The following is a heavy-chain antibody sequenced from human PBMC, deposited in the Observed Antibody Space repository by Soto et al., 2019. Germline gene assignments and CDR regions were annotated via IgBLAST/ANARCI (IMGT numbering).Heavy chain of an antibody. D-gene: IGHD2-21*02. Sequence: ASVKVSCKASGYTFTGYYMHWVRQAPGQGLEWMGWINPNSGGTNYAQKFQDRVTLTRDTSLSTAYMELNSLRSDDTAVYYCARWGYLAYCGADCYHGSYYYYGMDVWGQGTTVTVYS. CDR2: INPNSGGT. CDR3: ARWGYLAYCGADCYHGSYYYYGMDV. V-gene: IGHV1-2*02. CDR1: GYTFTGYY. J-gene: IGHJ6*02.